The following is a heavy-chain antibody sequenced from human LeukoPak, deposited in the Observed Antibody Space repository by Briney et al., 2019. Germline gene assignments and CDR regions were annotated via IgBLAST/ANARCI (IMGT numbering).Heavy chain of an antibody. J-gene: IGHJ4*02. CDR2: IKQDGSEK. CDR3: ARDSRYYDFWSGYTDFDY. Sequence: GGSLRLSCAASGLTFSSYWMSWVRQAPGKGLEWVANIKQDGSEKYYVDSVKGRFTISRDNAKNSLYLQMNSLRAEDTAVYYCARDSRYYDFWSGYTDFDYWGQGTLVTVSS. D-gene: IGHD3-3*01. V-gene: IGHV3-7*01. CDR1: GLTFSSYW.